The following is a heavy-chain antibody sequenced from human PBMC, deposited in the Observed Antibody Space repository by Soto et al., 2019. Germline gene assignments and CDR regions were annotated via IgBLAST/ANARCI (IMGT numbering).Heavy chain of an antibody. J-gene: IGHJ1*01. CDR3: ARRFEYFHH. V-gene: IGHV4-39*01. CDR1: GGSITSSSHY. CDR2: IYYSGST. Sequence: SETLSLTCTLSGGSITSSSHYWGWIRQPPGKGLEWIGSIYYSGSTYYNPSLKSRVTISVDTSKNQFSLKLSSVTAADTAVYYCARRFEYFHHWGQGTLVTVSS.